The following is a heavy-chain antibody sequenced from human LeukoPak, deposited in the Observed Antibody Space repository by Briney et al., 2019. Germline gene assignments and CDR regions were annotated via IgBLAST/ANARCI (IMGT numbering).Heavy chain of an antibody. D-gene: IGHD3-16*02. CDR1: GYTFTSYA. Sequence: ASVKVSCKASGYTFTSYAISWVRQAPGQGPEWMGWINMYNGNTNYAQKLQGRVTMTTDTSTSTAYMELRSLRSDDTAVHYCARVVGNYVWGSYRPEGCFDSWGQGTLVTVSS. CDR2: INMYNGNT. V-gene: IGHV1-18*01. J-gene: IGHJ4*02. CDR3: ARVVGNYVWGSYRPEGCFDS.